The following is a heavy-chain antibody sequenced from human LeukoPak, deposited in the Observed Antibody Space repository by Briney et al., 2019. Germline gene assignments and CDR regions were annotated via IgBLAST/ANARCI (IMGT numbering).Heavy chain of an antibody. V-gene: IGHV4-59*01. CDR2: IYYSGST. J-gene: IGHJ4*02. D-gene: IGHD5-18*01. CDR1: GGSISSYY. Sequence: SETLSLTCTVSGGSISSYYWSWLRQPPGKGLEWIGHIYYSGSTNYNPSLKSRVTISIDTSKNQFSLRLSSVTAADTAVYYCARGAAGYSYGWGQGTLVTVSS. CDR3: ARGAAGYSYG.